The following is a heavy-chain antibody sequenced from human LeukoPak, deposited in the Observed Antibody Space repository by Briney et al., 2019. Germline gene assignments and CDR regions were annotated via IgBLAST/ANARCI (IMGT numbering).Heavy chain of an antibody. CDR2: ISSSSSYI. CDR3: ARPYGLYYYYGMDV. V-gene: IGHV3-21*01. D-gene: IGHD3/OR15-3a*01. J-gene: IGHJ6*02. CDR1: GFTFSSYS. Sequence: GGSLRLSCAASGFTFSSYSMNWVRQAPGKGLEWVSSISSSSSYIYYADSVKGRFTISRDNAKNSLYLQMNSLRAEDTAVYYCARPYGLYYYYGMDVWGQGTTVTVSS.